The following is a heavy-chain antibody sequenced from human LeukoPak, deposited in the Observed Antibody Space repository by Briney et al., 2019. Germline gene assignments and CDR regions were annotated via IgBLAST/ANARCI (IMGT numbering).Heavy chain of an antibody. CDR2: ISSNGGST. CDR3: VRTSCGYSPI. V-gene: IGHV3-64D*06. CDR1: GFTFSWHA. D-gene: IGHD3-22*01. J-gene: IGHJ3*02. Sequence: GGSLRLSCSASGFTFSWHAMHWVRQAPGKGLEYVSAISSNGGSTYYADSVKGRFTISRDNSKNTLYLQMSSLRAEDTAVFYCVRTSCGYSPIWGQGTMVTVSS.